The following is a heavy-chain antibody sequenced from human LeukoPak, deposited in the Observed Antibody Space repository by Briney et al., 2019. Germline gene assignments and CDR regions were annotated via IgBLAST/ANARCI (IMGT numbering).Heavy chain of an antibody. CDR1: GFTFGDYA. J-gene: IGHJ4*02. V-gene: IGHV3-49*03. CDR2: IRSKAHGGTT. CDR3: TRIWEMATMRPPGFDY. Sequence: GGSLRLSCTASGFTFGDYAMSWFRQAPGKGLEWVGFIRSKAHGGTTEYAASVKGRFTISRDDSKSIAYLQMNSLKTEDTAVYYCTRIWEMATMRPPGFDYWGQGTLVAVSS. D-gene: IGHD5-24*01.